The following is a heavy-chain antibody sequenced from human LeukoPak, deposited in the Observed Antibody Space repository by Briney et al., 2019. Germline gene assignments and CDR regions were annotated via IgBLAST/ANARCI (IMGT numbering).Heavy chain of an antibody. D-gene: IGHD2-15*01. Sequence: PSQTLSLTCTVSGGSISSGSYSWSWIRQPAGKGLEWIGRIYTSGSTNYNPSLKSRVTMSVDTSKNQFSLKLSSVTAADTAVYYCARAGVVAAFLFDYWGQGTLVTVSS. CDR2: IYTSGST. J-gene: IGHJ4*02. CDR1: GGSISSGSYS. V-gene: IGHV4-61*02. CDR3: ARAGVVAAFLFDY.